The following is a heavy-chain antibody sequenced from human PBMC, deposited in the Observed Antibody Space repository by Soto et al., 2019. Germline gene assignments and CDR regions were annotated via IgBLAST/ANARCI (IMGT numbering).Heavy chain of an antibody. D-gene: IGHD3-10*01. CDR1: GYTFTGYY. V-gene: IGHV1-2*02. CDR3: ARESYGSGSYYNHYYYYGMDV. J-gene: IGHJ6*02. Sequence: ASVKVSCKASGYTFTGYYMHWVRQAPGQGLEWMGWINPNSGGTNYAQKFQGRVTMTRDTSISTAYMELSRLRSDDTAVYYCARESYGSGSYYNHYYYYGMDVWGQGTTVTVSS. CDR2: INPNSGGT.